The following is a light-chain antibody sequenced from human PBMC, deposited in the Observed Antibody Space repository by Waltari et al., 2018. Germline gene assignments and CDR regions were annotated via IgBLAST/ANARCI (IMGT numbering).Light chain of an antibody. CDR3: QQFTSYPLT. CDR1: QGISSA. CDR2: EAS. V-gene: IGKV1-13*02. J-gene: IGKJ2*01. Sequence: AFQLTQSPSTLSASIGDRVNITCRASQGISSALAWYQRKPGKAPKLLIYEASSLEGGVPSRFSGSGSGTDFTLTISSLQPEDFATYYCQQFTSYPLTFGQGTKLEIK.